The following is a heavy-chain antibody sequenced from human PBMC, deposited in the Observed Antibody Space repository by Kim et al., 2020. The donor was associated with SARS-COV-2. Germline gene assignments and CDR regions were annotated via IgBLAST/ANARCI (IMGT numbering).Heavy chain of an antibody. V-gene: IGHV4-39*01. J-gene: IGHJ4*02. Sequence: TPPLKSRVIISVDTSKNQFSLKLSSVTAADTAVYYCARQDGSGYNGYFDYWGQGTLVTVSS. D-gene: IGHD3-22*01. CDR3: ARQDGSGYNGYFDY.